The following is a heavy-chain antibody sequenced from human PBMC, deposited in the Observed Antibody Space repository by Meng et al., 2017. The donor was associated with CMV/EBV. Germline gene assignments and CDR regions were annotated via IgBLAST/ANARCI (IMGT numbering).Heavy chain of an antibody. Sequence: GGSLRLSCKGSGYSFTSYWIGWVRQMPGKGLEWMGIIYPGDSDTRYSPSFQGQVTISADKSISTAYLQWSSLKASDTAMYYCARPIAAAGNDYYGMDVWGQGTTVTSP. CDR3: ARPIAAAGNDYYGMDV. CDR2: IYPGDSDT. D-gene: IGHD6-13*01. J-gene: IGHJ6*02. V-gene: IGHV5-51*01. CDR1: GYSFTSYW.